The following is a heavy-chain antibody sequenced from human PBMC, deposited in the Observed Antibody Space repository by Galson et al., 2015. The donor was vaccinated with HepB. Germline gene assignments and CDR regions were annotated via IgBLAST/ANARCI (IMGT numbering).Heavy chain of an antibody. CDR1: GDSVSSNSAA. J-gene: IGHJ4*02. D-gene: IGHD6-13*01. CDR2: TYYRSKWYN. Sequence: CAISGDSVSSNSAAWNWIRQSPSRGLEWLGRTYYRSKWYNDYAVSVKSRITINPDTSKNQFSLQLNSVTPEDTAVYYCARATRRPIAAAGSFDYWGQGTLVTVSS. V-gene: IGHV6-1*01. CDR3: ARATRRPIAAAGSFDY.